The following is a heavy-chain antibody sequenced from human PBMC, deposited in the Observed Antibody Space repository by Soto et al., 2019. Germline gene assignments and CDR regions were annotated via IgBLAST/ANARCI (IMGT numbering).Heavy chain of an antibody. V-gene: IGHV3-30*18. CDR3: AKENLAADGVYYYGMDV. CDR1: GFTFSSYG. D-gene: IGHD6-13*01. J-gene: IGHJ6*02. Sequence: GGSLRLSCAASGFTFSSYGMHWVRQAPGKGLEWVAVISYDGSNKYYADSVKGRFTISRDNSKNTLYLQMNSLRAEDTAVYYCAKENLAADGVYYYGMDVWGQGTTVIVS. CDR2: ISYDGSNK.